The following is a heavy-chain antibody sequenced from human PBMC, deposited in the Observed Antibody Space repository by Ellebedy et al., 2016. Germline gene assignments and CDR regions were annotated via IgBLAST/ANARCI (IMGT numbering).Heavy chain of an antibody. J-gene: IGHJ4*02. D-gene: IGHD5-18*01. CDR2: TSPGGTM. CDR3: VKSGHSYAWSN. CDR1: GFTLNNYA. Sequence: GESLKISCAASGFTLNNYAMTWIRQAPGKGLEWVSMTSPGGTMHYADYVRGRFAISRDNSKNTLYLQMNSLTADDTAVYFCVKSGHSYAWSNWGQGTLVTVSS. V-gene: IGHV3-53*01.